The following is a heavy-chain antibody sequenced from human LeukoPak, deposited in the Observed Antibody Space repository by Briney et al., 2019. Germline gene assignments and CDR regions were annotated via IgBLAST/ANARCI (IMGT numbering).Heavy chain of an antibody. CDR3: AREIFGVANYYYYYYMDV. J-gene: IGHJ6*03. CDR2: IYYRGST. D-gene: IGHD3-3*01. Sequence: SETLSLTCTVSGGSISSGDYYWSRIRQPPGKGLEWIGYIYYRGSTYYNPSLKSRVTISVDTSKNQFSLKLSSVTAADTAVYYCAREIFGVANYYYYYYMDVWGKGTTVTVSS. V-gene: IGHV4-30-4*08. CDR1: GGSISSGDYY.